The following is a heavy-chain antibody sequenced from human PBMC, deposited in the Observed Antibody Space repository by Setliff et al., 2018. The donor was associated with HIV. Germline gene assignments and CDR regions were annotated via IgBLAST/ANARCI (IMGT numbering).Heavy chain of an antibody. CDR2: IYT. Sequence: KSSETLSLTCTVSGGSISSGTYYWSWIRQPAGKGLEWIGHIYTSGSTSGSANYNPSLKSRVTISVDTSKNQISLKLSSVTAADTAVYYCARRMSSGSYYDYWGQGTLVTV. CDR3: ARRMSSGSYYDY. CDR1: GGSISSGTYY. J-gene: IGHJ4*02. V-gene: IGHV4-61*09. D-gene: IGHD1-26*01.